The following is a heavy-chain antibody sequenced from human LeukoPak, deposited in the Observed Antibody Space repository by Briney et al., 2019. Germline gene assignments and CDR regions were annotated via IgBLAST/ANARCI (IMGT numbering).Heavy chain of an antibody. D-gene: IGHD2-15*01. CDR2: ISSSSSYI. CDR3: ARTERPARYEAILSHMDV. Sequence: GGSLRLSCAASGFTLTSYSMNWVRQAPGKGLEWVSSISSSSSYIYYADSVKGRFTISRDNAKNSLYLQMNSLRAEDTAVYYCARTERPARYEAILSHMDVWGKGTTVTVSS. V-gene: IGHV3-21*01. J-gene: IGHJ6*03. CDR1: GFTLTSYS.